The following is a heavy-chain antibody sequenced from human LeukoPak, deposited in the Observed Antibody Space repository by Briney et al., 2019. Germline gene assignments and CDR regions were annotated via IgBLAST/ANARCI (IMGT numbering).Heavy chain of an antibody. D-gene: IGHD2-15*01. J-gene: IGHJ4*02. CDR2: ISSSSSYI. V-gene: IGHV3-21*01. Sequence: GGSLRLSCAASGFTVSSNYMSWVRQAPGKGLEWVSSISSSSSYIYYADSVKGRFTISRDNAKNSLYLQMNSLRAEDTAVYYCAREVVSAPDFDYWGQGTLVTVSS. CDR1: GFTVSSNY. CDR3: AREVVSAPDFDY.